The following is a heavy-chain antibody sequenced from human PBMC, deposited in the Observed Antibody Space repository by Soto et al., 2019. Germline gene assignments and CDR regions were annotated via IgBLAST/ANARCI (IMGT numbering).Heavy chain of an antibody. D-gene: IGHD3-10*01. CDR1: GGSISSYY. CDR2: IYYSGTT. Sequence: QVQLQESGPGLVKPSETLSLTCTVSGGSISSYYWSWIRQPPGKGLEWIGYIYYSGTTNYNPSLKSRVTISVDTSKTQFSLKLNSVTAADTAVYYSARWGDGYDYWGQGTLVTVSS. J-gene: IGHJ4*02. V-gene: IGHV4-59*01. CDR3: ARWGDGYDY.